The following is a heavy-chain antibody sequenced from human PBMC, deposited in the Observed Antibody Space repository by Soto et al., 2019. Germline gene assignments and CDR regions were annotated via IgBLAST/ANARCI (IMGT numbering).Heavy chain of an antibody. D-gene: IGHD3-22*01. CDR1: GGSFSGYY. CDR2: INHSGST. Sequence: PSETLSLTCAVYGGSFSGYYWSWIRQPPGKGLEWIGEINHSGSTNYNPSLKSRVTISVDTSKNQFSLKLSSVTAADTAVYYCARGWVKWFDPWGQGTLVTVSS. V-gene: IGHV4-34*01. J-gene: IGHJ5*02. CDR3: ARGWVKWFDP.